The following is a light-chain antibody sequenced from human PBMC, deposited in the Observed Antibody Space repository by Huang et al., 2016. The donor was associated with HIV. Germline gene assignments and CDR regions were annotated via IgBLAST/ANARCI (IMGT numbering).Light chain of an antibody. CDR2: KAS. Sequence: DIQMTQSPSTRSASVGDRVTITCRASHSIGNWLAWYQQKPGKAPKLLISKASSLQSGVPSRFSGSGSGTEFPLTISSLQPDDFATYYCQQYNNYSPWTFGQGTKVEIK. J-gene: IGKJ1*01. CDR1: HSIGNW. CDR3: QQYNNYSPWT. V-gene: IGKV1-5*03.